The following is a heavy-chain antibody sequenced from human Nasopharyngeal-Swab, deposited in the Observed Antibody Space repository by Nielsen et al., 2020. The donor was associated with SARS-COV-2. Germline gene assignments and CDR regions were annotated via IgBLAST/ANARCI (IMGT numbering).Heavy chain of an antibody. V-gene: IGHV3-33*06. D-gene: IGHD4-17*01. CDR2: IWSASSNR. CDR3: AKSFRHQSGDYKYYYED. CDR1: GFIFGFHG. J-gene: IGHJ4*02. Sequence: GESLKISCGGSGFIFGFHGMHWVRQTPGKGLEWVATIWSASSNRYYADSVRGRFTISRDNSRTTLYLQMDSLRAEDTALYYCAKSFRHQSGDYKYYYEDWGQGTLVTVSS.